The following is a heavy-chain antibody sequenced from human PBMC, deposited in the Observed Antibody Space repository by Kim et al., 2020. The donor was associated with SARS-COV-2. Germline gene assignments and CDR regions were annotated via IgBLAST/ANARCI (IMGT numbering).Heavy chain of an antibody. CDR2: INHSGST. D-gene: IGHD1-26*01. CDR1: GGSFSGYY. CDR3: ARESYYHYFDY. V-gene: IGHV4-34*01. J-gene: IGHJ4*02. Sequence: SETLSLTCAVYGGSFSGYYWSWIRQPPGKGLEWIGEINHSGSTNYNPSLKSRVTISVDTSKNQFSLKLSSVTAADTAVYYCARESYYHYFDYWGQGTLVTVSS.